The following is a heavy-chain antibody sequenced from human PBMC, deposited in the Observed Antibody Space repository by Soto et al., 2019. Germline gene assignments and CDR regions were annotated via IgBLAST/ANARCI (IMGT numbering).Heavy chain of an antibody. Sequence: PGGSLRLSCASSGFTLSMSAVNWVRQAPGKGLEWVSYISDSGDRTYYADSVKGRFTISRGRSKNTVSLQMDSLRAEDTAVYYCAKDRGIIVKAGDAFDVWGQGTKGTVS. J-gene: IGHJ3*01. D-gene: IGHD3-16*02. V-gene: IGHV3-23*01. CDR2: ISDSGDRT. CDR1: GFTLSMSA. CDR3: AKDRGIIVKAGDAFDV.